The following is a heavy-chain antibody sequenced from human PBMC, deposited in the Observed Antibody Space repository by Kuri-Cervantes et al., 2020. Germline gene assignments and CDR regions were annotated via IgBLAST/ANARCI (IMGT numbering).Heavy chain of an antibody. Sequence: LSLTCAASGFTFSIYGMHWVRQAPGKGLEWVAVIWYDGSNKYYADSVKGRFTISRDNSKNTLYLQMNSLRAEDTAVYYCAKDLAQWLAYYYYGMDVWGQGTTVTVSS. V-gene: IGHV3-33*06. J-gene: IGHJ6*02. CDR2: IWYDGSNK. D-gene: IGHD6-19*01. CDR3: AKDLAQWLAYYYYGMDV. CDR1: GFTFSIYG.